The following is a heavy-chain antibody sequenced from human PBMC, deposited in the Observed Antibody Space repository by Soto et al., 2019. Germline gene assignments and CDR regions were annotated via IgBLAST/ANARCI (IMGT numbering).Heavy chain of an antibody. J-gene: IGHJ4*02. V-gene: IGHV1-58*01. CDR2: IVVGSGNT. Sequence: QMQLVQSGPEVKKPGTSVKVSCKASGFTFSSSAVQWVRQARGQRLEWIGWIVVGSGNTNYAQKFHERVTITRDMSTSTAYMELSSLGSEDTAVYYCAAVSENYGWGSYRSTSFDYWGQGTPVTVSS. CDR1: GFTFSSSA. CDR3: AAVSENYGWGSYRSTSFDY. D-gene: IGHD3-16*02.